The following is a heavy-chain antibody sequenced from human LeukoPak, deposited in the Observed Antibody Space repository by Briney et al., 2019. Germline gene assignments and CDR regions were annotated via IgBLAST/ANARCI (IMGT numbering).Heavy chain of an antibody. V-gene: IGHV3-30*18. J-gene: IGHJ4*02. D-gene: IGHD1-7*01. Sequence: GGSLRLSCAASGFTFSSYGMHWVRQAPGKGLEWVAVISYDGSNKYYADSVKGRFTISRDNSKNTLYLQMNSLRVEDTAVYYCAKDSRGAGTTGYFDYWGQGTLVTVSS. CDR3: AKDSRGAGTTGYFDY. CDR2: ISYDGSNK. CDR1: GFTFSSYG.